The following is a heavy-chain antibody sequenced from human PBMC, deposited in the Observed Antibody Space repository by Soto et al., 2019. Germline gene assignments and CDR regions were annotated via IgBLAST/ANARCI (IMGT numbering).Heavy chain of an antibody. V-gene: IGHV4-30-2*01. J-gene: IGHJ4*02. Sequence: SETLSLTCAVSGGSISSGGYSWSWIRQPPGKGLEWIGYIYHSGSTYYNPSLKSRVTISVDRSKNQFSLKLSSVTAADTAVYYCARGRVNPLYFDYWGQGTLVTVSS. CDR1: GGSISSGGYS. CDR2: IYHSGST. CDR3: ARGRVNPLYFDY.